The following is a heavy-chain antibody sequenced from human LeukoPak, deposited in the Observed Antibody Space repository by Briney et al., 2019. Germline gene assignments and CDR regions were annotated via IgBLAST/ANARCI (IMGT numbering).Heavy chain of an antibody. D-gene: IGHD1-26*01. CDR3: AFRGYSGCVY. CDR1: GFTFSDHA. J-gene: IGHJ4*02. CDR2: ISGSGGST. V-gene: IGHV3-23*01. Sequence: PGGSLRLSCVASGFTFSDHAMSWVRQGPGKGLEWVSEISGSGGSTFFAESVKGRFTVSRDNSKNALYLQMNSLRAEDTAVYYCAFRGYSGCVYWGQGTLVTVSS.